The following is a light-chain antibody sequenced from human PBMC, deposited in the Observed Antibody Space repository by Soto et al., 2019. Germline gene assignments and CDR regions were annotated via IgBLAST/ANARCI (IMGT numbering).Light chain of an antibody. CDR2: GNT. Sequence: QSVLTQPPSVSGAPGQRVSISCTGSSTNIGAGYGVHWYQQRPGTAPKLLIVGNTIRPSGVPDRFSGSKSGTSGTLDITGLQTGDEADYYCATWDYSLTGEVFGGGTKLTVL. V-gene: IGLV1-40*01. CDR1: STNIGAGYG. J-gene: IGLJ2*01. CDR3: ATWDYSLTGEV.